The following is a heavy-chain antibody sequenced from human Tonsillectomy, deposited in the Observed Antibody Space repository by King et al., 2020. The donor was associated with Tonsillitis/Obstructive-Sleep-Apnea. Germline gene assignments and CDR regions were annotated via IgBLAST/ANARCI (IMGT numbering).Heavy chain of an antibody. V-gene: IGHV3-15*01. CDR3: ARMGLGTFDY. CDR1: GFTLSNAW. CDR2: IKSKTDGGTA. J-gene: IGHJ4*02. Sequence: VQLVESGGGLVQPGGSLRLSCEASGFTLSNAWMTWVRQAPGKGLEWVGRIKSKTDGGTADYAAPGKGRLPISRDDSKNTLHLQMNSLKTEDTAVYYCARMGLGTFDYWGQGTLVTVSS. D-gene: IGHD2-8*01.